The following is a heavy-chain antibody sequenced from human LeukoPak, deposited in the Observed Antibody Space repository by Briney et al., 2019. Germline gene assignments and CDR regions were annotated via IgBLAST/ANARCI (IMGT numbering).Heavy chain of an antibody. CDR3: ARLITAGLKGSYYFDY. V-gene: IGHV3-21*01. D-gene: IGHD3-10*01. CDR1: GFTFTSYS. CDR2: IDTISSDI. J-gene: IGHJ4*02. Sequence: GGSLRLSCTASGFTFTSYSINWVRQAPGKGLEWVSSIDTISSDIYYADSVRGRFTISRDNAKRSVYLQMNSLRAEDTAVYYCARLITAGLKGSYYFDYWGLGTLVTASS.